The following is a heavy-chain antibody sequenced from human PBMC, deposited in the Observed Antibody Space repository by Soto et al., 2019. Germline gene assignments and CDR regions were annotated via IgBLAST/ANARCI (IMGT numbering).Heavy chain of an antibody. V-gene: IGHV3-23*01. CDR2: ISGTGYNT. J-gene: IGHJ4*02. CDR1: GFNFTSYA. Sequence: PGGSLRLSCAAAGFNFTSYAMNWVRLAPGKGLEWVSAISGTGYNTYYADSVKGRFTISRDNTKNTLYLQMNSLRAEDTAVYYCAKAGFSSSWSPTYFDYWGRGTLVTVSS. D-gene: IGHD6-13*01. CDR3: AKAGFSSSWSPTYFDY.